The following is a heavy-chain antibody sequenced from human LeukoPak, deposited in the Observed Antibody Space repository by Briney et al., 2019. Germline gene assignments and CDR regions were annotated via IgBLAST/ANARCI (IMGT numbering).Heavy chain of an antibody. CDR1: GGSISSYY. V-gene: IGHV4-59*08. CDR2: LYYTGST. J-gene: IGHJ4*02. D-gene: IGHD2-2*01. Sequence: SETLSLTCTVSGGSISSYYWSWIRQPPGQGLEWIGYLYYTGSTNYNPSLKSRVTISVDMSKNQFSLKLSSVTAADTAVYYCARSPRYLVVPATAFDYWGQGILVTVSS. CDR3: ARSPRYLVVPATAFDY.